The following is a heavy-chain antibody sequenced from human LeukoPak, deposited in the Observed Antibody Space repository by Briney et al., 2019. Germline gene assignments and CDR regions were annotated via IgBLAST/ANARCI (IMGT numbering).Heavy chain of an antibody. D-gene: IGHD6-13*01. V-gene: IGHV1-69*13. CDR1: GGTFSSYA. Sequence: ASVKVSCKASGGTFSSYAISWVRQAPGQGLEWMGGIIPIFGTANYAQKFQGRVTITADESTSTAYMELSSLRSEDTAVYYCARAGLGYSSSWYLGRDWGQGTLVTVSS. CDR2: IIPIFGTA. J-gene: IGHJ4*02. CDR3: ARAGLGYSSSWYLGRD.